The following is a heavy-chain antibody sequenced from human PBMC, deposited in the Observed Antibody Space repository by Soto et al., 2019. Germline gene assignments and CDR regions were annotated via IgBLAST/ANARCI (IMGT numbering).Heavy chain of an antibody. CDR1: GYTFTGYY. CDR2: INPNSGGT. D-gene: IGHD3-3*01. V-gene: IGHV1-2*04. J-gene: IGHJ6*02. CDR3: ARGGATSFGVVHYYYYGMDV. Sequence: QVQLVQSGAEVKKPGASVKVSCKASGYTFTGYYMHWVRQAPGQGLEWMGWINPNSGGTHYAQKFQGWVTMTRDTSVCTAYMELSRLRSDDTSVYYCARGGATSFGVVHYYYYGMDVGGQGTTVTGSS.